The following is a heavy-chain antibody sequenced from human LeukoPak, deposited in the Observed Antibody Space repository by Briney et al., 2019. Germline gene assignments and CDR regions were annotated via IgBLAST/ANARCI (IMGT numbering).Heavy chain of an antibody. CDR3: ARDLYYYDSSAYGH. CDR1: GFTFSSYA. D-gene: IGHD3-22*01. V-gene: IGHV3-23*01. J-gene: IGHJ4*02. Sequence: GGSLRLSCAASGFTFSSYAMSWVRQAPGKGLEWVSAISGSGGSTYCADSVKGRFTISRGNSKNTLYLQMNSLRAEDTAVYYCARDLYYYDSSAYGHWGQGTLVTVSS. CDR2: ISGSGGST.